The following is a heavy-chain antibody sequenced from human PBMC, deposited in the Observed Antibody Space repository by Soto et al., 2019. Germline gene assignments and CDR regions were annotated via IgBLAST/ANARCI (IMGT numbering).Heavy chain of an antibody. CDR2: INPSGGST. CDR1: GYTFTSYY. J-gene: IGHJ4*02. V-gene: IGHV1-46*01. Sequence: ASVKVSCKASGYTFTSYYMHWVRQAPGQGLEWMGIINPSGGSTSYAQKFQGRVTMTTDTSTSTAYMELRSLRSDDTAVYYCARVGTYSSSSLWGQGTLVTVSS. D-gene: IGHD6-6*01. CDR3: ARVGTYSSSSL.